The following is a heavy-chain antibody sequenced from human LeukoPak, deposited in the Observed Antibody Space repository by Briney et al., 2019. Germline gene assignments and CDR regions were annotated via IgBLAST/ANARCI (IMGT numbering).Heavy chain of an antibody. V-gene: IGHV1-2*02. Sequence: ASVKVSCKASGYTFTGYYMHWVRQAPGQGLEWMGWINPNSGGTNYAQKFQGRVTMTRDTSISTAYMEPSRLRSDDTAVYYCARPAVRYDFWSGYSGLRDYYYGMDVWGQGTTVTVSS. CDR3: ARPAVRYDFWSGYSGLRDYYYGMDV. CDR2: INPNSGGT. J-gene: IGHJ6*02. CDR1: GYTFTGYY. D-gene: IGHD3-3*01.